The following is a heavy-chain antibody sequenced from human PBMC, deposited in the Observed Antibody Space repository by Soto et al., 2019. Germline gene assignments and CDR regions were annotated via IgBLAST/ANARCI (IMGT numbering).Heavy chain of an antibody. CDR2: IYNSGST. J-gene: IGHJ4*02. V-gene: IGHV4-30-4*01. Sequence: QVQLQESGPGLVKPSQTLSLTCTVSGGSINSGVYFWSWIRQTPGKGLEWIGHIYNSGSTYTNPSLNRRTTISGDTSQNQFSLNLKSVTAAATAVYYCARGPSADKVDYWGQGTLVTVSS. CDR3: ARGPSADKVDY. CDR1: GGSINSGVYF. D-gene: IGHD3-3*01.